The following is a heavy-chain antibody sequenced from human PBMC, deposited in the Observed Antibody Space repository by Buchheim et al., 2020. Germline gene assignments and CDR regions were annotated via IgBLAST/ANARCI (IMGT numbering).Heavy chain of an antibody. J-gene: IGHJ4*02. Sequence: QVKLVESGGGVVQPGGSLRLSCAASGFTFSNYGMHWVRQAPGRGLEWVAVIFYDGSKKFYTDSVKGRFTISRDNSKNTLTLQMNSLRAEDTAVYYCAGQDTSGSFDYWGQGTL. D-gene: IGHD3-22*01. CDR2: IFYDGSKK. V-gene: IGHV3-33*01. CDR1: GFTFSNYG. CDR3: AGQDTSGSFDY.